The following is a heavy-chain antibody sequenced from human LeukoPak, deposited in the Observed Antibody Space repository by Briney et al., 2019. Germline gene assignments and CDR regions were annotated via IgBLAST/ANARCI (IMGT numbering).Heavy chain of an antibody. CDR1: GFDFNNYA. CDR3: VKTHWLLGALDI. CDR2: VSGSGETT. J-gene: IGHJ3*02. V-gene: IGHV3-23*01. D-gene: IGHD6-19*01. Sequence: GGSLRLSCAASGFDFNNYAMSWVRQAPGKGLEWISAVSGSGETTYYVDSVKGRFFISRDNSQKKVYVQMNKLRAEDSAVYYCVKTHWLLGALDIWGQGTVVTVSS.